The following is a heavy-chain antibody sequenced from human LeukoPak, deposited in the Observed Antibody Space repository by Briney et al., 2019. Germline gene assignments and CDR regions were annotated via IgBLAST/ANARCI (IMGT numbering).Heavy chain of an antibody. CDR2: IIPIFGTA. D-gene: IGHD3-22*01. J-gene: IGHJ5*02. V-gene: IGHV1-69*13. CDR1: VGTFSSYA. CDR3: GTRIYGDSSGYNWFDP. Sequence: PSVNVSCKASVGTFSSYAISGVRQALAQGLEWRGGIIPIFGTANYAQKFQGRVTTTADESTKTAYMELSSLRSEDTAVYYCGTRIYGDSSGYNWFDPWGQGTLVTVSS.